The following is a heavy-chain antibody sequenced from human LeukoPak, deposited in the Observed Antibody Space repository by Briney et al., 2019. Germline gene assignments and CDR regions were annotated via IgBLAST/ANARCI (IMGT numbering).Heavy chain of an antibody. CDR3: ARAVIVGATRFYFDY. CDR1: GGTFSSYA. Sequence: SVKVSCKASGGTFSSYAISWVRQAPGQGLEWMGGIIPIFGTANYAQKFQGRVTITTDESTSTAYMELSSLRSEDTAVYYCARAVIVGATRFYFDYWGQGTLVPVSS. CDR2: IIPIFGTA. J-gene: IGHJ4*02. V-gene: IGHV1-69*05. D-gene: IGHD1-26*01.